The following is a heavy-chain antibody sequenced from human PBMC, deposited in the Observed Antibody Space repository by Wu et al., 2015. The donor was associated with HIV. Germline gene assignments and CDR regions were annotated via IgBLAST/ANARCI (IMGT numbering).Heavy chain of an antibody. D-gene: IGHD3-22*01. V-gene: IGHV1-18*01. CDR3: ARVFEDSSGYYSWFDP. J-gene: IGHJ5*02. CDR1: GYTFITHP. CDR2: ITTNNGYT. Sequence: QVQLVQSGGDVKKSGASVKVSCKASGYTFITHPITWVRQAPGQRPEWMGWITTNNGYTKYAQKFQDRLSLTTDTSATTVYMELRSLRSDDTAVYYCARVFEDSSGYYSWFDPSG.